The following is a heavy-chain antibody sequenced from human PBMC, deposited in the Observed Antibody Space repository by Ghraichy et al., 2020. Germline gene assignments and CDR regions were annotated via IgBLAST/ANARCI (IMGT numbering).Heavy chain of an antibody. V-gene: IGHV1-69*04. Sequence: SVKVSCKASGGTFSSYAISWVRQAPGQGLEWMGRIIPILGIANYAQKFQGRVTITADKSTSTAYMELSSLRSEDTAVYYCASSISPGVLRFLEWLSDFSYWGQGTLVTVSS. J-gene: IGHJ4*02. D-gene: IGHD3-3*01. CDR3: ASSISPGVLRFLEWLSDFSY. CDR1: GGTFSSYA. CDR2: IIPILGIA.